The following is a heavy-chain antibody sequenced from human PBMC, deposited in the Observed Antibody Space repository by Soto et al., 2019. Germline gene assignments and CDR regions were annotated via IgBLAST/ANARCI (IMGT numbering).Heavy chain of an antibody. CDR2: IYWDDDK. Sequence: QITLKESGPTLVKPTQTLTLTCTFSGFSLSTSGVGVGWIRQPPGKALEWLALIYWDDDKRYSPSLKSRLTITNDTSKNQVVLTMTNMDPVETATYCCAHRLQDDFWSRYWYNWFDPWGQGTLVTVSS. D-gene: IGHD3-3*01. CDR3: AHRLQDDFWSRYWYNWFDP. CDR1: GFSLSTSGVG. V-gene: IGHV2-5*02. J-gene: IGHJ5*02.